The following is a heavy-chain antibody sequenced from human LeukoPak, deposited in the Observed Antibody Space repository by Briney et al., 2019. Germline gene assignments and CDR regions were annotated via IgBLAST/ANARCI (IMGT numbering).Heavy chain of an antibody. J-gene: IGHJ4*02. V-gene: IGHV3-48*01. CDR1: GFTFSSYS. CDR2: ISSSSSTI. Sequence: GGSLRLSCAASGFTFSSYSMNWVRQAPGKGLEWVSYISSSSSTIYYADSVKGRFTISRDNAKNSLYLQMNSLRAEDTAVYYCARAGYSSGWYMDDYWGQGTLVTVSS. CDR3: ARAGYSSGWYMDDY. D-gene: IGHD6-19*01.